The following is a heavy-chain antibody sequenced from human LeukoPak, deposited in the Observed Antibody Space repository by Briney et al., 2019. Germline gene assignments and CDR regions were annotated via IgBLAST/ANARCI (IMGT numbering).Heavy chain of an antibody. Sequence: GGSLRLSCAASGITVSSNYMSWVRHVPGKGLEWVSVIYSDGRTYYADSVKGRFTISRDNSKNTLYLQMTSLRAEDTAVYYCARSNCNSCYLGVWYYFDYWGQGTLVTVSS. CDR3: ARSNCNSCYLGVWYYFDY. J-gene: IGHJ4*02. CDR1: GITVSSNY. D-gene: IGHD1/OR15-1a*01. CDR2: IYSDGRT. V-gene: IGHV3-66*01.